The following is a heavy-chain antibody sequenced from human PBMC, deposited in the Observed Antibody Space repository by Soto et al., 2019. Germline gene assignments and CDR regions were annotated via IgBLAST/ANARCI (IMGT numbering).Heavy chain of an antibody. D-gene: IGHD3-10*01. Sequence: GGSLRLSCAASGFTFSSNAMTWVRRAPGKGLEWVSVITNTGRDTLYADSVKGRFTMSRDNSKNILYLQMNSLRAEDTAIYYCARASGESYPGSRVFDSWGQGTRVTVSS. CDR3: ARASGESYPGSRVFDS. CDR2: ITNTGRDT. V-gene: IGHV3-23*01. CDR1: GFTFSSNA. J-gene: IGHJ4*02.